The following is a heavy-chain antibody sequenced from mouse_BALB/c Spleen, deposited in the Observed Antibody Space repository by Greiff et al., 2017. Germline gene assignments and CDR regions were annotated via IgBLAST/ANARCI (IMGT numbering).Heavy chain of an antibody. D-gene: IGHD2-14*01. Sequence: QVQLKESGPGLVAPSQSLSITCTVSGFSLTSYGVHWVRQPPGKGLEWLGVIWAGGSTNYNSALMSRLSISKDNSKSQVFLKMNSLQTDDTAMYYCARGEVRPWFAYWGQGNLVTGSA. CDR3: ARGEVRPWFAY. CDR1: GFSLTSYG. V-gene: IGHV2-9*02. CDR2: IWAGGST. J-gene: IGHJ3*01.